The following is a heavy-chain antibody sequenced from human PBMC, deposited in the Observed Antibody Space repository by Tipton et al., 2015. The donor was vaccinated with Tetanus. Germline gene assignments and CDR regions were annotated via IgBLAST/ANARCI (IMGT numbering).Heavy chain of an antibody. CDR2: IIAGGGTT. D-gene: IGHD6-25*01. J-gene: IGHJ5*02. V-gene: IGHV3-23*01. CDR3: ARQADNWFDP. Sequence: SLRLSCAASGFTFSTFVMAWVRQAPGKGLEWVSTIIAGGGTTHYADSVKGRFTISRDNSKNALYLQMNSLRSVTAADTAVYYCARQADNWFDPWGQGTLVTVSS. CDR1: GFTFSTFV.